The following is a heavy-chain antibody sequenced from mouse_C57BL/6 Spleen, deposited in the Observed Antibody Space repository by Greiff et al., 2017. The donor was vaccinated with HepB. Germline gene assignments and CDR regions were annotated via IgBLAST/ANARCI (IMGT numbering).Heavy chain of an antibody. CDR1: GFTFSSYT. Sequence: DVQLVESGGGLVKPGGSLKLSCAASGFTFSSYTMSWVRQTPEKRLEWVATISGGGGNTYYPDSVKGRFTISRDNAKNTLYLQMSSLRSEDTALYYCARRLRGYFDYWGQGTTLTVSS. CDR3: ARRLRGYFDY. CDR2: ISGGGGNT. J-gene: IGHJ2*01. V-gene: IGHV5-9*01. D-gene: IGHD1-1*01.